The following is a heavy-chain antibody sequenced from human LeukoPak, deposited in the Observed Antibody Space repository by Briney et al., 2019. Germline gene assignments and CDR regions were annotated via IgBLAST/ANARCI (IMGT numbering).Heavy chain of an antibody. CDR1: GYTFNRCY. CDR3: ARDSHMVRGGSIDAFGF. Sequence: ASVKVSCKASGYTFNRCYVHWVRQAPGQGLEWMGIINPSGGGTRYAQKFQDRITMTWDTSTSTVYMELSSLRSEDTAVYYCARDSHMVRGGSIDAFGFWGQGTMVTVSS. V-gene: IGHV1-46*02. CDR2: INPSGGGT. D-gene: IGHD3-10*01. J-gene: IGHJ3*01.